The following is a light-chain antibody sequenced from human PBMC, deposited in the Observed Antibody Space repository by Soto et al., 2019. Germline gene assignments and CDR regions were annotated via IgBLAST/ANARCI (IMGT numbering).Light chain of an antibody. Sequence: EIVLTQSPGTPSFSPGGRATLSCRASQSVSSYLAWYQQKPGQAPRLLIYDAFNRATGIPARFSGSGSGTDFTLTISSLEPEDSAVYYCQQRNVWPPVTFGQGTRLEI. J-gene: IGKJ5*01. CDR2: DAF. CDR3: QQRNVWPPVT. CDR1: QSVSSY. V-gene: IGKV3-11*01.